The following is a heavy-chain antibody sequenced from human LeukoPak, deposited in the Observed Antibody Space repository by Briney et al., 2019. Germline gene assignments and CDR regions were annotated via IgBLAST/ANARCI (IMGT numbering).Heavy chain of an antibody. Sequence: PGGCLRLSCAASGFTFNNYAMSWVRQAPGKGLEWVSSISASGDITYYADSVKGRFTISRDDSKNTLHLQMNSLRAEDTAIFYCAKGNHFDSWGQGTLVTVSS. CDR3: AKGNHFDS. J-gene: IGHJ4*02. CDR2: ISASGDIT. V-gene: IGHV3-23*01. CDR1: GFTFNNYA.